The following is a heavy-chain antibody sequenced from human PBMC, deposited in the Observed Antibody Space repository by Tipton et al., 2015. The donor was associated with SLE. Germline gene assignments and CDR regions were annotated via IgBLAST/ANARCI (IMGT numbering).Heavy chain of an antibody. CDR3: ARGVEYQDS. J-gene: IGHJ4*02. V-gene: IGHV4-34*01. D-gene: IGHD2/OR15-2a*01. Sequence: TLSLTCAVYGGSFNGYSWSWIRQPPGKGLEWIGEINDSGSTYYNPSLKSRLSISVDTSMNQVSLRLGYVTAADTAVYYCARGVEYQDSWGQGTLVTVSS. CDR1: GGSFNGYS. CDR2: INDSGST.